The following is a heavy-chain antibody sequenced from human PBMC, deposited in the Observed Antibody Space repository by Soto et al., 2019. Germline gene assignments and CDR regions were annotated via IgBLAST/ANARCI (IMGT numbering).Heavy chain of an antibody. CDR1: GYTFTSYG. J-gene: IGHJ4*02. CDR2: ISAYNGNT. V-gene: IGHV1-18*04. D-gene: IGHD4-17*01. CDR3: ARGGKYGDYTGRGGH. Sequence: QVQLVQSGAEVKKPGASVTVSCKASGYTFTSYGISWVRQAPGQGLAWMGWISAYNGNTNYAQKLQGRVTMTTDTSTSTAYMELRSLSSDDTAVYYCARGGKYGDYTGRGGHWGQGTLVTVSS.